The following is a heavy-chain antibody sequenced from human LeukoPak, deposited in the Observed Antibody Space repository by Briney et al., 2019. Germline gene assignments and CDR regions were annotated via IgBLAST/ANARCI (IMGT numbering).Heavy chain of an antibody. J-gene: IGHJ6*02. Sequence: GGSLRLSCAASGFTFGSYTLNWVRQAPGKGLEWLSSISSGSSYIYYADSVKGRFTISRDSANNSLYLQLHSLRAEDTAVYYCARDPFSAGREAYSFLGIYNMDVWGQGTTVTVSS. CDR2: ISSGSSYI. CDR3: ARDPFSAGREAYSFLGIYNMDV. CDR1: GFTFGSYT. D-gene: IGHD3-3*02. V-gene: IGHV3-21*01.